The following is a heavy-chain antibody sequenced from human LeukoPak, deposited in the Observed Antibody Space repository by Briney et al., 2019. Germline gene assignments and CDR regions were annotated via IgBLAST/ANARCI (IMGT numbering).Heavy chain of an antibody. CDR2: MYYSGST. J-gene: IGHJ5*02. CDR3: ARPYYYDSRIDP. D-gene: IGHD3-22*01. CDR1: GGSISSGDYY. Sequence: SETLSLTCTVSGGSISSGDYYWRWLRQPPGKGLEGIAYMYYSGSTYYNPSLKSRVTMSADTSKSQLSLKLSSVTAADTAVYYCARPYYYDSRIDPWGQGILATVSS. V-gene: IGHV4-30-4*01.